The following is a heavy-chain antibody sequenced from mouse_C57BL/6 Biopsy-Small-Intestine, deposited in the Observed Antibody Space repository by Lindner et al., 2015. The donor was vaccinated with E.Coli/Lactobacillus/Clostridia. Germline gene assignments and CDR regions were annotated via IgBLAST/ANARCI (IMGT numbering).Heavy chain of an antibody. CDR1: GGTFSGYA. Sequence: SVKVSCKASGGTFSGYAINWVRQAPGQGPEWMGGIIPIFTTANYAQKFQGRVTITADKSTNTAYMELSSLKSEDTAVYYCARLPQPIYYYDSSVEAEYLQLWGQGTLVTVSS. CDR2: IIPIFTTA. D-gene: IGHD1-1*01. CDR3: ARLPQPIYYYDSSVEAEYLQL. V-gene: IGHV1-69*02. J-gene: IGHJ1*01.